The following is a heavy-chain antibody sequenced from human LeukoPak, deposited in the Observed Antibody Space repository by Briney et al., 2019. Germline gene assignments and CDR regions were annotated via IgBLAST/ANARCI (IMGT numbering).Heavy chain of an antibody. V-gene: IGHV4-30-4*01. J-gene: IGHJ4*02. CDR3: ARDQGGGWFTL. Sequence: PSETLSLTCTVSGGSISSGDYYWSWIRQPPGKGLEWIGYIYYSGSTYYNPSLKSRVTISVDTSKNQFSLKLSSVTAADTAVYYCARDQGGGWFTLWGQGTLVTVSS. D-gene: IGHD6-19*01. CDR2: IYYSGST. CDR1: GGSISSGDYY.